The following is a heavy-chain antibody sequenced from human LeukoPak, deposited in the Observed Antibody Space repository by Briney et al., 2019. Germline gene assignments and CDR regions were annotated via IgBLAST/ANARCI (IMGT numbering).Heavy chain of an antibody. V-gene: IGHV5-51*01. D-gene: IGHD2-15*01. J-gene: IGHJ4*02. CDR1: GYSFTSYW. Sequence: GESLKISCKGSGYSFTSYWIGWVRQMPGKGLERMGIIYPGDSDTRYSPSFQGQVTISADKSISTAYLQWSSLKASDTAMYYCARQVTYCSGGSCYWAHIDYWGQGTLVTVSS. CDR2: IYPGDSDT. CDR3: ARQVTYCSGGSCYWAHIDY.